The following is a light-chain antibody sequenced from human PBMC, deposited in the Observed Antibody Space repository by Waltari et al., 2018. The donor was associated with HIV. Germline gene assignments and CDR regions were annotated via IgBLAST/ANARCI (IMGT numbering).Light chain of an antibody. V-gene: IGLV2-14*03. Sequence: QSALTQPASVSGSPGHSITISCTGTSCDIGAYNYVPWYQQRPGTAPQLLIYDVSSRPSGISNRFSGSKSDKTASLTISGLQADDEADYYCSSYTSSSTYVFGTGTKVTVL. J-gene: IGLJ1*01. CDR1: SCDIGAYNY. CDR3: SSYTSSSTYV. CDR2: DVS.